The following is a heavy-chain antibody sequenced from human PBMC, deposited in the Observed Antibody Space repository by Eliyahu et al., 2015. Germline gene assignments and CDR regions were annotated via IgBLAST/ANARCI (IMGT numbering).Heavy chain of an antibody. D-gene: IGHD3-10*01. J-gene: IGHJ2*01. CDR1: GGTFXXYA. Sequence: QVQLVQSGAEVKKPGSSVKVSCKASGGTFXXYAISWVRQAPGQGLEWMGGIIPIFGTANYAQKFQGRVTITADKSTSTAYMELSSLRSEDTAVYYCARGALLWFGELPQEINWYFDLWGRGTLVTVSS. V-gene: IGHV1-69*06. CDR2: IIPIFGTA. CDR3: ARGALLWFGELPQEINWYFDL.